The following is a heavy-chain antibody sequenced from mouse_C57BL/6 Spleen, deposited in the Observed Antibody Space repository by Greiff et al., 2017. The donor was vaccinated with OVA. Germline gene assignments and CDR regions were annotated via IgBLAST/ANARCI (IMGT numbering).Heavy chain of an antibody. CDR1: GFSLSTFGMG. V-gene: IGHV8-6*01. CDR2: IYWDDDK. J-gene: IGHJ4*01. Sequence: QVTLKASGPGILQPSQTLSLTCSFSGFSLSTFGMGVSWIRQPSGKDLEWLAPIYWDDDKHYNPSLKSQLRISKDTSNNQVFLKITTVDTVDTATYDCARSYSNFWAMDYWGQGTSVTVSS. CDR3: ARSYSNFWAMDY. D-gene: IGHD2-5*01.